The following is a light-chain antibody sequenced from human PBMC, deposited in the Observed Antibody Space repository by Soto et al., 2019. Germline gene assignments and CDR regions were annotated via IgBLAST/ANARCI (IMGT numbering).Light chain of an antibody. CDR1: QSISSY. V-gene: IGKV1-39*01. J-gene: IGKJ1*01. CDR3: QQTYSTPWT. CDR2: AAS. Sequence: DIQMTQSPSSLSAFVGDRVTITCRASQSISSYLNWYQQKPGKAPKLLIYAASSLQSGVPSRFSGRGSGTGFTLTINSLQPEDFAVYYCQQTYSTPWTFGQGTKVEIK.